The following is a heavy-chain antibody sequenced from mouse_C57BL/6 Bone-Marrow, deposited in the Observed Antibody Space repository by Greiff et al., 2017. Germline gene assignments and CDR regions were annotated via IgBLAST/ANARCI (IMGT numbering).Heavy chain of an antibody. CDR1: GYSITSGYY. J-gene: IGHJ1*03. D-gene: IGHD1-1*01. CDR2: ISYDGSN. Sequence: EVKLQESGPGLVKPSQSLSLTCSVTGYSITSGYYWNWIRQFPGNKLEWMGYISYDGSNNYNPSLKNRISITRDTSKNQFFLKLNSVTTEDTATYYCASDGSSYPHWYFDVWGTGTTVTVSS. CDR3: ASDGSSYPHWYFDV. V-gene: IGHV3-6*01.